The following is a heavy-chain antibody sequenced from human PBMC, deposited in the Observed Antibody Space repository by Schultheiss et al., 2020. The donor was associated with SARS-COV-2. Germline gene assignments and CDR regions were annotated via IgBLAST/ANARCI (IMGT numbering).Heavy chain of an antibody. J-gene: IGHJ3*02. V-gene: IGHV3-21*04. CDR1: GFTFSSYS. Sequence: GGSLRLSCAASGFTFSSYSMNWVRQAPGKGLEWVSCISSSSSYRYYADSVKGRFTISRDNSKNTLYLQMNSLRAEDTAVYYCAKDLKNAGDAFDIWGQGTMVTVSS. CDR2: ISSSSSYR. CDR3: AKDLKNAGDAFDI.